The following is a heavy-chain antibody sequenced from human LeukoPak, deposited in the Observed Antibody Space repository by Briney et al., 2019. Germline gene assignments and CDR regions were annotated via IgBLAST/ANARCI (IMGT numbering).Heavy chain of an antibody. CDR2: ISYGGSNK. Sequence: PGRSLRLSCAASGFTFSSYAMHWVRQAPGKGLEWVAVISYGGSNKYYADSVKGRFTISRDNSKNTLYLQMNSLRAEDTAVYYCARFYSSGEDAFDIWGQGTMVTVSS. CDR1: GFTFSSYA. V-gene: IGHV3-30-3*01. CDR3: ARFYSSGEDAFDI. D-gene: IGHD6-25*01. J-gene: IGHJ3*02.